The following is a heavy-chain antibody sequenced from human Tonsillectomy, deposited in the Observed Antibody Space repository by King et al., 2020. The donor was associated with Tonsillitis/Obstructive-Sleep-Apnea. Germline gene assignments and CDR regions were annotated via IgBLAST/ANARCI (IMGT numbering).Heavy chain of an antibody. V-gene: IGHV1-69*01. Sequence: QLVQSGAEVKKPGSSVEVSCKASGGTFSSYAISWGREAPGQGLEWMGGIIPIFGTANYAQQFQGSVTITAGESTSTAYMELSSLRSEDTAVYYCARLGYCSSTSCYASAFDIWGQGTMVTVSS. CDR1: GGTFSSYA. J-gene: IGHJ3*02. CDR3: ARLGYCSSTSCYASAFDI. D-gene: IGHD2-2*01. CDR2: IIPIFGTA.